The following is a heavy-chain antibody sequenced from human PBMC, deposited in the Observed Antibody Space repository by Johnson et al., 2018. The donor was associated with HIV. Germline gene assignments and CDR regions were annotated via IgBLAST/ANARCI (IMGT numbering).Heavy chain of an antibody. D-gene: IGHD6-13*01. CDR3: ARARGQLTRGDDAFDI. Sequence: QVQLVESGGGLVQPGGSLRLSCAASGFTFSDYYMSWIRQAPGKGLEWVSYIASSDSPIYYADSVKGRFPISRDNAKNSLYLQMNSLRGEDTALYYCARARGQLTRGDDAFDIWGQGTMVTVSS. V-gene: IGHV3-11*01. J-gene: IGHJ3*02. CDR2: IASSDSPI. CDR1: GFTFSDYY.